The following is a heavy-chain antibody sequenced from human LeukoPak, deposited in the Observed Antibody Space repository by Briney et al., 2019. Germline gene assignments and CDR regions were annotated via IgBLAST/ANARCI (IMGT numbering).Heavy chain of an antibody. CDR1: GFTFSSYG. V-gene: IGHV3-30*18. D-gene: IGHD2-15*01. Sequence: GGSLRLSCAASGFTFSSYGMHWVRQAPGKGLEWVAVISYDGSNKYYADSVKGRFTVSRDNSKNTLYLQTNSLRAEDTAVYYCAKEGVVAGHFDYWGQGTLVTVSS. CDR3: AKEGVVAGHFDY. J-gene: IGHJ4*02. CDR2: ISYDGSNK.